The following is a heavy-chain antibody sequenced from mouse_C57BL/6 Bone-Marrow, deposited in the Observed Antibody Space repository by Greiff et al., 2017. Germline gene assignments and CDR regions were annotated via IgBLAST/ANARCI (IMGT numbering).Heavy chain of an antibody. CDR3: ASPIYYGTAWFAY. CDR1: GYTFTSYG. V-gene: IGHV1-81*01. CDR2: IYPRSSNT. J-gene: IGHJ3*01. Sequence: VQLQQSGAELARPGASVKLSCKASGYTFTSYGISWVKQRTGQGLEWIGEIYPRSSNTYYNEKFNGKATLTADKSSRTAYMELRSLTSEDSAVYFCASPIYYGTAWFAYWGQGTLGTVSA. D-gene: IGHD2-1*01.